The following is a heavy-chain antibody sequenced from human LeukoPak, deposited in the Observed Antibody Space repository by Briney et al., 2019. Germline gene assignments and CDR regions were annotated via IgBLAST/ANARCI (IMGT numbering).Heavy chain of an antibody. Sequence: SETLSLTCTVSGGSISSYYWSWIRQPLGKGLEWIGYIYYSGSTNYNPSLKSRVTISVDTSKNQFSLKLSSVTAADTAVYYCARTAVAGTFFPDVWGKGTTVTVSS. CDR1: GGSISSYY. V-gene: IGHV4-59*01. J-gene: IGHJ6*04. CDR3: ARTAVAGTFFPDV. CDR2: IYYSGST. D-gene: IGHD6-19*01.